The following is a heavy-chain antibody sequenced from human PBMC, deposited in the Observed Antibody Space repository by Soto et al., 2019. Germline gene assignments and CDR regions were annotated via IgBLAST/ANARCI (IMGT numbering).Heavy chain of an antibody. D-gene: IGHD3-22*01. J-gene: IGHJ4*02. CDR1: GGSISSGDYY. CDR3: ARVKNTYYSDCSGYYRLRGGEYFDY. CDR2: IYYSGST. V-gene: IGHV4-30-4*01. Sequence: SETLSLTCTVSGGSISSGDYYWSWIRQPPGKGLEWIGYIYYSGSTYYNPSLKSRVTISVDTSKNQFSLKLSSVTAADTAVYYLARVKNTYYSDCSGYYRLRGGEYFDYWGQGTLVTVSS.